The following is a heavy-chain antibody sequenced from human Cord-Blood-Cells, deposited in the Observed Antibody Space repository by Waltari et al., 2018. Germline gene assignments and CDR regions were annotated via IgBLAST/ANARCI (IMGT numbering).Heavy chain of an antibody. Sequence: EVQLVQSGAEVKKPGESLKISCKGSGYSFTSYWIGRVRQMPGKGLAGMGTILPGDLDTIDSHPFKGQGTSSTKTSIWTAYLQWSRLEVSDTAMYYCARAHNYYDSSGYSWDAFDIWSQGTMVTVSS. J-gene: IGHJ3*02. V-gene: IGHV5-51*01. CDR2: ILPGDLDT. CDR1: GYSFTSYW. CDR3: ARAHNYYDSSGYSWDAFDI. D-gene: IGHD3-22*01.